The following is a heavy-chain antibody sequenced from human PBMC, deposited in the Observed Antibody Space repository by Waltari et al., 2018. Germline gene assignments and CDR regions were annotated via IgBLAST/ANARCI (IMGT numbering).Heavy chain of an antibody. J-gene: IGHJ6*02. CDR2: ISAYNGNT. D-gene: IGHD6-6*01. CDR3: ARGSTKSIAARYYYYYYGMDV. Sequence: QVQLVQSGAEVKKPGASVKVSCKASGYTFTSYGISWVRQAPGQGLEWMGWISAYNGNTNYAQKLQGRVTMTTDTSTSTDYMELRSLRSDDTAVYYCARGSTKSIAARYYYYYYGMDVWGQGTTVTVSS. V-gene: IGHV1-18*01. CDR1: GYTFTSYG.